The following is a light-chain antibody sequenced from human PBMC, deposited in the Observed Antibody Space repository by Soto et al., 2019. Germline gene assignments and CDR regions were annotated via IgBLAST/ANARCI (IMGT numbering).Light chain of an antibody. CDR3: QQTSSPPWT. CDR1: QSISIY. V-gene: IGKV1-39*01. J-gene: IGKJ1*01. Sequence: DIQMTQSPSSLSASVGDRVTITCRASQSISIYLNWYQQTPGKAPKLLFYGASTLQSGVPSRFSGSGSGTDFTLTISSLQPEDFATYYCQQTSSPPWTFGQGTKVEIK. CDR2: GAS.